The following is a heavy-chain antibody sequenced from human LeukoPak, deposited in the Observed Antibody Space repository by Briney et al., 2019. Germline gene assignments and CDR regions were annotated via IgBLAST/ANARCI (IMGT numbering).Heavy chain of an antibody. CDR2: IYYSGST. Sequence: SETLSLTCTVSGGSISSYYWSWIRQPPGKGLEWIGYIYYSGSTNYNPSLKGRVTISVDTSKNQFSLKLSSVTAADTAVYYCARTDCSGGSCYFDYWGQGTLVTVSS. CDR3: ARTDCSGGSCYFDY. CDR1: GGSISSYY. V-gene: IGHV4-59*01. J-gene: IGHJ4*02. D-gene: IGHD2-15*01.